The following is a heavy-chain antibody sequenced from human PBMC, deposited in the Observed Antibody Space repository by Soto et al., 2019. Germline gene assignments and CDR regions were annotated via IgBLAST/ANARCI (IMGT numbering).Heavy chain of an antibody. Sequence: QVQLVESGGGVVQPGTSLRLSCAASGFTFRSYGMHWVRQAPGKGLELLAVISNDGSNKYLADSVKGRLALSRDNSRNTLYLQINSLRVEDTAVYYCGKDTLDCSGGDCPLYYYYGMDVWGQGTTVTVSS. V-gene: IGHV3-30*18. J-gene: IGHJ6*02. CDR2: ISNDGSNK. CDR1: GFTFRSYG. CDR3: GKDTLDCSGGDCPLYYYYGMDV. D-gene: IGHD2-15*01.